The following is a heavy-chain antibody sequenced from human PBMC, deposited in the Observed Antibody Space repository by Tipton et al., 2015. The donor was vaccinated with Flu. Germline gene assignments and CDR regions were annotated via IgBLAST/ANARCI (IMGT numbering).Heavy chain of an antibody. CDR2: IYTSGST. D-gene: IGHD6-19*01. Sequence: TLSLTCTVSGGSISSGSYYWSWIRQPAGKGLEWIGRIYTSGSTNYNPSLKSRVTISVDTSKNQFSLKLSSVTAADTAVYYCARAGAVAGPGVFDYWGQGTLVTVSS. J-gene: IGHJ4*02. CDR1: GGSISSGSYY. CDR3: ARAGAVAGPGVFDY. V-gene: IGHV4-61*02.